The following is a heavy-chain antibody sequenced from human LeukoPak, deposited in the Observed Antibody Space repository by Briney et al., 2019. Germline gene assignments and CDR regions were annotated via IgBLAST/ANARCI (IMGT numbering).Heavy chain of an antibody. CDR1: GYTFTGYY. CDR2: INPNSGGT. V-gene: IGHV1-2*02. Sequence: ASVKVSCKASGYTFTGYYMHWVRQAPGLGLEWMGWINPNSGGTNYAQKFQGRVTTTRDTSISTAYMELSRLRSDDTAVYYCARTYYYGSDPFDPWGQGTLVTVSS. D-gene: IGHD3-10*01. J-gene: IGHJ5*02. CDR3: ARTYYYGSDPFDP.